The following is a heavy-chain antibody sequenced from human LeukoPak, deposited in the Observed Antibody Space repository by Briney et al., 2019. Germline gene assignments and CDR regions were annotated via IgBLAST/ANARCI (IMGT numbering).Heavy chain of an antibody. CDR3: VRTALLGGHDAFDI. CDR1: GFTFSTYA. V-gene: IGHV3-30*04. Sequence: GGSLRLSCAASGFTFSTYAMHWVHQAPGKGLEWVAVILSDGSKKCYADSVKGRLTISRDNSKNTLYLQVNSLRAEDTAVYYCVRTALLGGHDAFDIWGQGIMVTVSS. D-gene: IGHD1-26*01. CDR2: ILSDGSKK. J-gene: IGHJ3*02.